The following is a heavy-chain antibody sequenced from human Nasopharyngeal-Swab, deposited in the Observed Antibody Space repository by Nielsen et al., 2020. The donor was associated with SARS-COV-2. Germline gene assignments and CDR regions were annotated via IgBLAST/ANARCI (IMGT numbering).Heavy chain of an antibody. V-gene: IGHV3-23*01. CDR1: GLSFKTYG. D-gene: IGHD2-2*01. Sequence: GSLRLSCAASGLSFKTYGMTWVRQAPGKGLEWVSAISGSNGYTYYADSVKGRFTISRDRSKNTVYLQMNSLRAGDTAVYFCAKVRPPDQDYYFGLDVWGQGTTVTVSS. J-gene: IGHJ6*02. CDR3: AKVRPPDQDYYFGLDV. CDR2: ISGSNGYT.